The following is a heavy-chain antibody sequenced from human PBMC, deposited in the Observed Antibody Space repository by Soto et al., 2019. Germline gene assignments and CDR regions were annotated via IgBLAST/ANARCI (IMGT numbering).Heavy chain of an antibody. J-gene: IGHJ4*02. D-gene: IGHD2-2*01. CDR2: INDSGST. CDR3: ARGNPNCTGTSCHACYFDY. Sequence: SETLSLTCAVYVGSFSGYYWTWIRQSPGKGLEWIGEINDSGSTNYNPSLKSRVTISVDTSKNQFSLRLSSVTAADTAVYYCARGNPNCTGTSCHACYFDYWGQGTLVTVSS. CDR1: VGSFSGYY. V-gene: IGHV4-34*01.